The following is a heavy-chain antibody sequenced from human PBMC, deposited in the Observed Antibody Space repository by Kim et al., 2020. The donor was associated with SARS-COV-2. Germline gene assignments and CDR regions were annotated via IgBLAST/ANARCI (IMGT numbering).Heavy chain of an antibody. D-gene: IGHD3-9*01. V-gene: IGHV1-18*01. J-gene: IGHJ6*02. CDR3: ARDRQNHDILTGYYIVSDDYYYYGMDV. Sequence: ASVKVSCKASGYTFTSYGISWVRQAPGQGLEWMGWISAYNGNTNYAQKLQGRVTMTTDTSTSTAYMELRSLRSDDTAVYYCARDRQNHDILTGYYIVSDDYYYYGMDVWGQGTTVTVSS. CDR2: ISAYNGNT. CDR1: GYTFTSYG.